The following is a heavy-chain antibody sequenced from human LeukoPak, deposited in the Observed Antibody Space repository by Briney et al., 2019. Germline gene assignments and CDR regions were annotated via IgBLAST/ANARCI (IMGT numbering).Heavy chain of an antibody. V-gene: IGHV4-61*02. CDR1: GGSISSGSYY. D-gene: IGHD3-22*01. Sequence: SETLSLTCTVSGGSISSGSYYWSWIRQPAGKGLEWIGRIYTSGSTNYNPSLRSRVTISVDTSKNQFSLKLSSVIAADTAVYYCARTSSGVSDGMDVWGQGTTVTVSS. CDR3: ARTSSGVSDGMDV. CDR2: IYTSGST. J-gene: IGHJ6*02.